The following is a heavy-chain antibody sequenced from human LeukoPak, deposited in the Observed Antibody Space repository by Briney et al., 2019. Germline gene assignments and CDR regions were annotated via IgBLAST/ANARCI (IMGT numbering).Heavy chain of an antibody. CDR3: ARSVGLYDNSNYYSGDFDY. V-gene: IGHV4-34*01. CDR1: GGSFSGYY. D-gene: IGHD3-22*01. Sequence: PSETLSLTCAVYGGSFSGYYWSWIRQPPGKGLEWIGEINHSGSTNYNPSLKSRVTISVDTSKNQFSLKLSSVTAADTAVYYCARSVGLYDNSNYYSGDFDYWGQGTLVTVPS. J-gene: IGHJ4*02. CDR2: INHSGST.